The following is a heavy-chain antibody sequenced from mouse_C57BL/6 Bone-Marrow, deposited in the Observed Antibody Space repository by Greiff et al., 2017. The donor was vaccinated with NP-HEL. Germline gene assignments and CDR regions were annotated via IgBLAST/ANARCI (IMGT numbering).Heavy chain of an antibody. V-gene: IGHV1-22*01. CDR3: ASQLRPSYAMDY. J-gene: IGHJ4*01. CDR1: GYTFTDYN. CDR2: INPNNGGT. Sequence: EVKLQQSGPELVKPGASVKMSCKASGYTFTDYNMHWVKQSHGKSLEWIGDINPNNGGTSYNQKFKGKATLTVNKSSSTAYMELRSLTSEDSAVYYCASQLRPSYAMDYWGQGTSVTVSS. D-gene: IGHD3-2*02.